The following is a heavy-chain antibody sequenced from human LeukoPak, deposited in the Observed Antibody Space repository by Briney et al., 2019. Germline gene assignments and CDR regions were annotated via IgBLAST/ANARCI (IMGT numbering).Heavy chain of an antibody. CDR3: ARDVYGMDV. J-gene: IGHJ6*02. CDR1: GYTFTSHG. Sequence: ASVKVSCKASGYTFTSHGISWVRQAPGQGLEWMGWISAYNGDTKYAQKFQGRVTMTTDTSTSTAYMELSSLRSEDTAVYYCARDVYGMDVWGQGTTVTVSS. CDR2: ISAYNGDT. V-gene: IGHV1-18*01.